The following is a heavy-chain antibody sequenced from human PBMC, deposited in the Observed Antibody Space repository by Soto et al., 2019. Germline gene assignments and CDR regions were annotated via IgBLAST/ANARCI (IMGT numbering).Heavy chain of an antibody. Sequence: QVQLVESGGGVVQPGRSLRLSCAASGFTFSSYGMHWVRQAPGKGLEWVAVIWYDGSNKYYADSVKGRFTISRDNSKNTLYLQMNSLRAEDTAVYYCARDRDSSGYYYGYYYYYGMDVWGQGTTVTVSS. J-gene: IGHJ6*02. CDR1: GFTFSSYG. CDR3: ARDRDSSGYYYGYYYYYGMDV. D-gene: IGHD3-22*01. CDR2: IWYDGSNK. V-gene: IGHV3-33*01.